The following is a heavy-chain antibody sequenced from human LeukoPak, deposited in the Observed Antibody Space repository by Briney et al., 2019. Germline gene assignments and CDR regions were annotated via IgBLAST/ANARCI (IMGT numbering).Heavy chain of an antibody. CDR1: GFTFSSYW. Sequence: GGSLRLSCAASGFTFSSYWMSWVRQAPGKGLEWVANIKQDGSEKYYVDSVKGRFTISRDNAKNSLYLQMNSLRAEDTAVYYCARHGVATQKTPYYYYYYYMDVWGKGTTVTISS. J-gene: IGHJ6*03. D-gene: IGHD5-12*01. CDR3: ARHGVATQKTPYYYYYYYMDV. CDR2: IKQDGSEK. V-gene: IGHV3-7*01.